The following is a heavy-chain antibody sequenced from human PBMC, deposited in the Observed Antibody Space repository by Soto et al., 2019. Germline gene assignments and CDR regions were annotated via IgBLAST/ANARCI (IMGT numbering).Heavy chain of an antibody. J-gene: IGHJ6*02. CDR3: AGIGRDNWDDNYYDGMDV. CDR2: IIPIFGTA. Sequence: QVQLVQSGAEVKQPGSSVKVSCKASGGTFSSYAISWVRQAPGQGLEWMGGIIPIFGTANYAQKFQGRVTISADECASTAYMELSSLRSEDTAVYYCAGIGRDNWDDNYYDGMDVWGQGTTVTVSS. CDR1: GGTFSSYA. V-gene: IGHV1-69*12. D-gene: IGHD1-20*01.